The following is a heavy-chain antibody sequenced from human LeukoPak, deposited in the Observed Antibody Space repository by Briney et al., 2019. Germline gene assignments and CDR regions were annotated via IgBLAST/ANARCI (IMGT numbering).Heavy chain of an antibody. V-gene: IGHV4-30-4*01. D-gene: IGHD2-2*03. CDR3: ARDRGYCSSTSCNNWFDP. CDR1: VGSIISGDYY. Sequence: SETLSLTCTVSVGSIISGDYYWSWIRQPPGKGLEWIGYIYYSGSTYYNPSLKSRVTISVDTSKNQFSLKLSSVTAADTAVYYCARDRGYCSSTSCNNWFDPWGQGTLVTVSS. CDR2: IYYSGST. J-gene: IGHJ5*02.